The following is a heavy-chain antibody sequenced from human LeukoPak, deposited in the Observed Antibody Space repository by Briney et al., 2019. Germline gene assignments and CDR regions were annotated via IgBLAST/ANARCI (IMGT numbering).Heavy chain of an antibody. V-gene: IGHV3-30*18. CDR2: ISYDGSNK. CDR1: GFTFSSYG. J-gene: IGHJ6*02. Sequence: PGRSLRLSCEASGFTFSSYGMHWVRQAPGKGLEWVAVISYDGSNKYYADSVKGRFTISRDNSKNTLYLQMNSLRAEDTAVYYCAKENGLNDYYGMDVWGQGTTVTVSS. CDR3: AKENGLNDYYGMDV. D-gene: IGHD1-1*01.